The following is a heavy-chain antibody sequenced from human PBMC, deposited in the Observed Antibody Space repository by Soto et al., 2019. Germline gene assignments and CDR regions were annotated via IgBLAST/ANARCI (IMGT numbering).Heavy chain of an antibody. CDR2: IIPILGIA. V-gene: IGHV1-69*02. J-gene: IGHJ3*02. CDR1: GGTFSSYT. D-gene: IGHD2-2*02. CDR3: LRLSYCSSTSCYTAFDI. Sequence: ASVKVSCKASGGTFSSYTISWVRQAPGQGLEWMGRIIPILGIANYAQKFQGRVTITADKSTSTAYMELSSLRSEDTAVYYCLRLSYCSSTSCYTAFDIWGQGTMVTVSS.